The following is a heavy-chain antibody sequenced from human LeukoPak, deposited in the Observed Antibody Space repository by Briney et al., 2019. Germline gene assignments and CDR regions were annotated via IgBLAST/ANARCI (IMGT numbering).Heavy chain of an antibody. J-gene: IGHJ3*02. Sequence: GGSLRLSCAASGFTVSSNYMSWVRQAPGKGLEWVSVIYSGGSTYYADSVKGRFTISRHNSRNTLYLQMNSLRAEDTAVYYCAIRGLNTTGDAFDIWGQGTMVTVSS. D-gene: IGHD4-17*01. CDR3: AIRGLNTTGDAFDI. CDR2: IYSGGST. V-gene: IGHV3-53*04. CDR1: GFTVSSNY.